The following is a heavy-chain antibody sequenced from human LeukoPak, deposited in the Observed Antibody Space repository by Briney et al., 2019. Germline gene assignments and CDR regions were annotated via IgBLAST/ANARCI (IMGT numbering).Heavy chain of an antibody. V-gene: IGHV3-23*01. Sequence: GGSLRLSCAASGFTFSSYAMSWVRQAPGKGLEWVSAISGKGGSTYYADSVKGRFTISRDNSKNTLYLQMNSLRAEDTAVYYCAKDQGRITIFGVVTGLFDYWGQGTLVTVSS. CDR2: ISGKGGST. J-gene: IGHJ4*02. CDR1: GFTFSSYA. CDR3: AKDQGRITIFGVVTGLFDY. D-gene: IGHD3-3*01.